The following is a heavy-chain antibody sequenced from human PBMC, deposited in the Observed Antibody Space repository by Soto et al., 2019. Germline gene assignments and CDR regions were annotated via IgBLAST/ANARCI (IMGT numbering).Heavy chain of an antibody. CDR2: IYHSGST. D-gene: IGHD1-1*01. Sequence: PSETRSLTCAVSGGSISSGGYSWSWIRQPPGKGLEWVGYIYHSGSTYYNPSLKSRVTISVDRSKNQFSLKLSSVTAADTAVYYCARSASTVTTLDYWGQGTLVTVSS. CDR3: ARSASTVTTLDY. CDR1: GGSISSGGYS. V-gene: IGHV4-30-2*01. J-gene: IGHJ4*02.